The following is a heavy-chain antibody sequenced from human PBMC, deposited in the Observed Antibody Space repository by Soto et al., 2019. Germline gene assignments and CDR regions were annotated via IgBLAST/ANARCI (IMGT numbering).Heavy chain of an antibody. D-gene: IGHD1-1*01. CDR3: ARAPENSENWNPYYFDY. CDR1: GVSISSGDTY. J-gene: IGHJ4*02. Sequence: QVQLQESGPRLVKPSQTLSLTCSVSGVSISSGDTYWAWIRQAPGKGLEWIGYILHSGSTYYNPSLASRLTISLDTSKTQFSLRLRSVTAADTAVYFCARAPENSENWNPYYFDYWGQGTLVTVSP. CDR2: ILHSGST. V-gene: IGHV4-30-4*01.